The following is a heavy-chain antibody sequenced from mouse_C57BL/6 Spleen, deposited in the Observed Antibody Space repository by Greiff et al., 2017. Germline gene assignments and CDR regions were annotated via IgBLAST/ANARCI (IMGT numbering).Heavy chain of an antibody. CDR1: GYTFTDYY. J-gene: IGHJ2*01. CDR2: INPNNGGT. V-gene: IGHV1-26*01. Sequence: VQLQQSGPELVKPGASVKISCKASGYTFTDYYMNWEKQSHGKSLEWIGDINPNNGGTSYNQKFKGKATLTVDKSSSTAYMELRSLTSEDSAVYYCAGYGSPLDYWGQGTTLTVSS. D-gene: IGHD1-1*01. CDR3: AGYGSPLDY.